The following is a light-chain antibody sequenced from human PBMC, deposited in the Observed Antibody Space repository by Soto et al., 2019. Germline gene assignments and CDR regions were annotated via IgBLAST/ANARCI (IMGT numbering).Light chain of an antibody. CDR3: QQYYTTPVT. V-gene: IGKV4-1*01. CDR2: WAS. J-gene: IGKJ1*01. CDR1: QGVLYSSNNKNY. Sequence: DLVMTQPPDSLAVSLGERATFSAESSQGVLYSSNNKNYLAWYQQKPGQPPKLLIYWASTRESGVPDRFSGSGSGTDFTLTISSLQAEDVAVYYCQQYYTTPVTFGQGTKVDIK.